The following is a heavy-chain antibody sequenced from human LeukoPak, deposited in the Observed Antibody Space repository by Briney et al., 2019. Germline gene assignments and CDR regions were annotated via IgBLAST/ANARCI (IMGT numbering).Heavy chain of an antibody. Sequence: SETLSLTCTVSGGPFSRYYWNWIRQPPGKGLEWIGYVSYSGSTRYNPSLKNRVTISLDMSKNQFSLKLTSVTAADTAVYFCARERHGTDYWGQGTLVTVSS. V-gene: IGHV4-59*01. CDR2: VSYSGST. J-gene: IGHJ4*02. D-gene: IGHD1-26*01. CDR3: ARERHGTDY. CDR1: GGPFSRYY.